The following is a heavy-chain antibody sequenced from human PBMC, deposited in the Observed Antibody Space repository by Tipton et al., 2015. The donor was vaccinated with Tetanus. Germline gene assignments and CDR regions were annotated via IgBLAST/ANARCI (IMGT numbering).Heavy chain of an antibody. CDR3: VRGRGLGAYSFGFEY. J-gene: IGHJ4*02. CDR2: IYQTGST. Sequence: TLSLTCAVSGGLLSTGGYSWGWIRQPPGQGLEWLGYIYQTGSTYYNPSVRSRLTLSLRRSKNQVSLKLTSVTAADTAVYYCVRGRGLGAYSFGFEYWGQGALVTVSS. D-gene: IGHD5-12*01. CDR1: GGLLSTGGYS. V-gene: IGHV4-30-2*01.